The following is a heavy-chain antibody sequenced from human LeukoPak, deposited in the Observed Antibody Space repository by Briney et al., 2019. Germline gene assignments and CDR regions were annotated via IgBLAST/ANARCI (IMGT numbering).Heavy chain of an antibody. D-gene: IGHD2-21*01. CDR1: GFTVSSNY. Sequence: PGGSLRLSCAASGFTVSSNYMSWVRQAPGKGLEWVSVIYSGGSTYYADSVKGRFTISRDNSKNTLYLQMNSLRAEDTAVYYCATFGDYYYYGMDVWGQGTTVTVSS. CDR3: ATFGDYYYYGMDV. J-gene: IGHJ6*02. V-gene: IGHV3-66*02. CDR2: IYSGGST.